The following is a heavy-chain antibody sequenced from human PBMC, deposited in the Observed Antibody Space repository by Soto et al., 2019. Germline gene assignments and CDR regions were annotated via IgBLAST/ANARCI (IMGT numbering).Heavy chain of an antibody. D-gene: IGHD2-2*01. V-gene: IGHV4-31*03. J-gene: IGHJ4*02. CDR3: ARSPIVPAALFDY. Sequence: QVQLQESGPGLVKPSQTLSLTCTVSGGSISSGGYYWSWIRQHPGKGLEWIGYIYYSGNTYYNPSLKSRLTISVDTSKNQFSLKLSSVTAADTAVYYCARSPIVPAALFDYWGQGTLVPVSS. CDR2: IYYSGNT. CDR1: GGSISSGGYY.